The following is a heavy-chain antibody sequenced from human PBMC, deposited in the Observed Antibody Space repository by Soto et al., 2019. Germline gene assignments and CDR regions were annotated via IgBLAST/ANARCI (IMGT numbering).Heavy chain of an antibody. V-gene: IGHV3-21*01. CDR3: ARESEDLTSNFDY. CDR2: ISSTTNYI. J-gene: IGHJ4*02. Sequence: GGSLRLSCAASGFTLSRYSMNWVRQAPGKGLEWVSSISSTTNYIYYADSMKGRFTVSRDNAKNSVYLDMNSLSAEDTAVYYCARESEDLTSNFDYWGQGTLVTVSS. CDR1: GFTLSRYS.